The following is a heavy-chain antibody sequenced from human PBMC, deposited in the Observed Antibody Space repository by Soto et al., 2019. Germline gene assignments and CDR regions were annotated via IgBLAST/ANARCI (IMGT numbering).Heavy chain of an antibody. J-gene: IGHJ5*02. V-gene: IGHV3-23*01. CDR3: AKDAVYNDGLWLMDS. CDR2: ATGSGGQI. D-gene: IGHD2-21*01. Sequence: PGGSLRLSCAASGFTISTYAMTWVRQAPGKGLECVSGATGSGGQIHYADSVKGRFTISKDNSKNTLYLQMNSLRDEDTALYYCAKDAVYNDGLWLMDSWGQGTLVTVSS. CDR1: GFTISTYA.